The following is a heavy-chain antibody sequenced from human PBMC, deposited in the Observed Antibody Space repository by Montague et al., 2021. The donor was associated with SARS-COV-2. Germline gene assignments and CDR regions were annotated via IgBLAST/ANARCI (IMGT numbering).Heavy chain of an antibody. CDR1: GLSLSTSGMC. Sequence: PALVKPTQTLTLTCTSSGLSLSTSGMCVSWIRQPPGKALERLARIDWDDDKYYSTSLKPRLTISKDTSKNQVVLTMTNMDPVDTATYYCARESGTVVTLDFWGQGTLVTVSS. CDR3: ARESGTVVTLDF. J-gene: IGHJ4*02. CDR2: IDWDDDK. V-gene: IGHV2-70*11. D-gene: IGHD4-23*01.